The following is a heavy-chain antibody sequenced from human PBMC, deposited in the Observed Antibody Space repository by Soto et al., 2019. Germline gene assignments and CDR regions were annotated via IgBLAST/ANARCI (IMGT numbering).Heavy chain of an antibody. D-gene: IGHD3-16*02. CDR2: ISWNSGSI. CDR3: AKADTWGSYRWHAFDI. CDR1: GFTFDDYA. V-gene: IGHV3-9*01. J-gene: IGHJ3*02. Sequence: EVQLVESGGGLVQPGRSLRLSCAASGFTFDDYAMHWVRQAPGKGLEWVSGISWNSGSIGYADSVKGRFTISRDNAKNSLYLQMNSLRAEDTALYYCAKADTWGSYRWHAFDIWGQGTMVTVSS.